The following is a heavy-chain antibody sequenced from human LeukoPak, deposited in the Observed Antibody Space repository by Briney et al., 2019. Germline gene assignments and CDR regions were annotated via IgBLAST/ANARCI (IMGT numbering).Heavy chain of an antibody. CDR1: GVSFRGFY. V-gene: IGHV4-34*01. J-gene: IGHJ3*02. D-gene: IGHD6-13*01. Sequence: SETLSLTLAGYGVSFRGFYRSRVPQPPGKGLEWIGENNHSGSTNYNPSLKSRVTISVDTSKNQFSLKLSSVTAADTAVYYCARGSRWTAFDIWGQGTMVTVSS. CDR2: NNHSGST. CDR3: ARGSRWTAFDI.